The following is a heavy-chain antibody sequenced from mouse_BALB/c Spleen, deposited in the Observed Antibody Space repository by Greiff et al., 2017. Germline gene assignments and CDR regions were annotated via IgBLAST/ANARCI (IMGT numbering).Heavy chain of an antibody. J-gene: IGHJ4*01. Sequence: EVKLVESGGGLVKLGGSLKLSCAASGFTFSSYYMSWVRQTPEKRLELVAAINSNGGSTYYPDTVKGRFTISRDNAKNTLYLQMSSLKSEDTALYYCARQAYYDAMDYWGQGTSVTVSS. CDR1: GFTFSSYY. CDR2: INSNGGST. CDR3: ARQAYYDAMDY. V-gene: IGHV5-6-2*01. D-gene: IGHD6-5*01.